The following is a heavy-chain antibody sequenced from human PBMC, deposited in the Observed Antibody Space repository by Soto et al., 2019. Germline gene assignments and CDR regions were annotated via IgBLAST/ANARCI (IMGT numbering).Heavy chain of an antibody. D-gene: IGHD3-10*01. V-gene: IGHV3-23*01. CDR1: SGTLRCYS. J-gene: IGHJ4*02. CDR2: FRTSGDGGTT. Sequence: PRLSGSASSGTLRCYSMRWVCQAAGKGLEWVSGFRTSGDGGTTYYADSVKGRFTISRDNSKNMLFLQMNSLRAEDTAIYYCAKKVKPGPGSQYSAYWGQGTLVTVSS. CDR3: AKKVKPGPGSQYSAY.